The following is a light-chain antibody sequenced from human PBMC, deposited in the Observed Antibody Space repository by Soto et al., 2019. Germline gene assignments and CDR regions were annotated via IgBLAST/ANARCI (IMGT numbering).Light chain of an antibody. V-gene: IGKV3-20*01. CDR2: RAS. J-gene: IGKJ4*01. CDR3: QQYGTSRLS. Sequence: LTQSPGTLSLSPGERATLSCSASQSASTNYSPRYHQQPGQAPRVLIYRASSRATGVPARFAARGSGTDFTLTITGLEPEDFAVYYCQQYGTSRLSYGGGPRWIA. CDR1: QSASTNY.